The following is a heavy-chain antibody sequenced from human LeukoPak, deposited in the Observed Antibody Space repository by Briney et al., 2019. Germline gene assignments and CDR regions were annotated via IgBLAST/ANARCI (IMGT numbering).Heavy chain of an antibody. CDR3: ARDLRDIVVVPAAKLDDY. CDR2: ISSSSSYI. D-gene: IGHD2-2*01. Sequence: GGSLSLSCAASGFTFSSYSMNWVRQAPGKGLEWVSSISSSSSYIYYADSVKGRFTISRDNAKNSLYLQMNSLRAEDTAVYYCARDLRDIVVVPAAKLDDYWGQGTPVTVSS. J-gene: IGHJ4*02. CDR1: GFTFSSYS. V-gene: IGHV3-21*01.